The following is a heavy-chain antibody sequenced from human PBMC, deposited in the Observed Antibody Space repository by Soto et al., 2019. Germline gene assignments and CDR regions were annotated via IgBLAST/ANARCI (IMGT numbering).Heavy chain of an antibody. J-gene: IGHJ6*02. D-gene: IGHD2-21*02. CDR2: IIPIFGTA. V-gene: IGHV1-69*13. Sequence: SVKVSCKASGGTFSSYAISWVRQAPGQGLEWMGGIIPIFGTANYAQKFQGRVTITADESTSTAYMELSSLRSEDTAVYYCARDSIKYCGGDCYGPAPPYYYYGMDVWGQGTTVTVSS. CDR3: ARDSIKYCGGDCYGPAPPYYYYGMDV. CDR1: GGTFSSYA.